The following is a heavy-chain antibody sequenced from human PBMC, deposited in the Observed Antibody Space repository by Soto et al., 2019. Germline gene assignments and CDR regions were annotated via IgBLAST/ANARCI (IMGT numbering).Heavy chain of an antibody. D-gene: IGHD3-3*01. V-gene: IGHV3-7*03. J-gene: IGHJ5*02. CDR2: IKPDGSEK. CDR1: GLTFSSYW. Sequence: EGQLVESGGGLVQPGGSLRLSCEASGLTFSSYWMTWVRQAPGKGLEWVADIKPDGSEKYYVDSVEGRFTISRDNAKNSIYLEMNSLRVEDTAVYYCARSITTLGVVTTSDDNWFDPWGQGTPVTVSS. CDR3: ARSITTLGVVTTSDDNWFDP.